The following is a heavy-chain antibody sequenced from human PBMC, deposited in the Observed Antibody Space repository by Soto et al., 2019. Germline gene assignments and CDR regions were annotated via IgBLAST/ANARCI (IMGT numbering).Heavy chain of an antibody. CDR2: IYWDDDK. CDR3: THGSGFS. D-gene: IGHD3-3*01. Sequence: QITLKESGRTLVKPTQTLTLTCSFSGFSLTTRGVGVGWIRQPPGKALEWLALIYWDDDKRYSPSLKSRLTITKDTSKNQVVLTMSKVEPVDTGTYYCTHGSGFSWGQGTLVTVSS. J-gene: IGHJ5*02. CDR1: GFSLTTRGVG. V-gene: IGHV2-5*02.